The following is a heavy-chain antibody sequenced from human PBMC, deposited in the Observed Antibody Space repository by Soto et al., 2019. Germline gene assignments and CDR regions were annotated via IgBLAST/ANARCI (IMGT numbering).Heavy chain of an antibody. J-gene: IGHJ4*02. CDR1: GRTFLISA. V-gene: IGHV1-69*06. CDR2: IIPILGTI. CDR3: ARGKEWEQPSNHYDFEY. Sequence: QVQLVQSGAEVKTPGSSVRVSCKTAGRTFLISAIAWVRQAPGQGLEWMGGIIPILGTIHIAQNFQGRVNVNADRSKSTAYMDLSRLRSEDTAKYFCARGKEWEQPSNHYDFEYWGQGSQVIVSS. D-gene: IGHD1-26*01.